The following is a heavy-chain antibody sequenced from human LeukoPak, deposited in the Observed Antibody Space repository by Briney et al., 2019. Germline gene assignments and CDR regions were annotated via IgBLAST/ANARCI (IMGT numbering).Heavy chain of an antibody. D-gene: IGHD3-9*01. V-gene: IGHV3-15*01. J-gene: IGHJ4*02. CDR3: TAYYDFLTGYNTRRDY. CDR2: IRSKNDGGTT. Sequence: GGSLRPSCAASGFPFTIAWMSWVRQAPGNGLEWIGRIRSKNDGGTTDYAAPVKGKFTISRDDSKSTLYLHMSSLTTEDTAIYYCTAYYDFLTGYNTRRDYWGRGTLVTVSP. CDR1: GFPFTIAW.